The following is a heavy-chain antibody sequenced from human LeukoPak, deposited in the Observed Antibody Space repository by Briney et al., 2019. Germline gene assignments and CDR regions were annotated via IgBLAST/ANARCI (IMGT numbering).Heavy chain of an antibody. CDR1: GYTFTSYD. CDR3: ARELESWFGDLLSYFDS. V-gene: IGHV1-8*01. J-gene: IGHJ4*02. D-gene: IGHD3-10*01. Sequence: GASVKVSCKASGYTFTSYDINWVRQATGRGLEWMGWMNPNSGNTGYAQKFQGRVTMTRNTSISTAYMELSSLRSEDTAVYYCARELESWFGDLLSYFDSWGQGALVRVSS. CDR2: MNPNSGNT.